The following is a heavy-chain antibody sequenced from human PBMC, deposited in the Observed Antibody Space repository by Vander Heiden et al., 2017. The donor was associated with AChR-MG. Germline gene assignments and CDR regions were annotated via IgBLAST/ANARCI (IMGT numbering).Heavy chain of an antibody. J-gene: IGHJ4*02. Sequence: LLKPSETLSLTCAVYGGSFSGYYWSWIRQPPGKGLEWIGEINHSGSTNYNPSLKRRVTISVDTSKNQFSRKLSSVTAAETAVYYCARGRNGYYYDSSGYYFRLWGQGTLVTVSS. CDR1: GGSFSGYY. D-gene: IGHD3-22*01. CDR2: INHSGST. CDR3: ARGRNGYYYDSSGYYFRL. V-gene: IGHV4-34*01.